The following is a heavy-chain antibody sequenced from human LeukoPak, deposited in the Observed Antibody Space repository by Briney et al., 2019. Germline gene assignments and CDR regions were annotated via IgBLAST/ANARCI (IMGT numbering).Heavy chain of an antibody. J-gene: IGHJ3*02. CDR2: INAGNSNT. V-gene: IGHV1-3*01. D-gene: IGHD3-22*01. CDR3: AGRSGNYYDSSGYYHAFDI. Sequence: ASVKVSCKASGYTFTSYAMHWVRQAPGQRLEWMGWINAGNSNTKYSQKFQGRVTITRDTSASTAYMELSSLRSEDTAVYYCAGRSGNYYDSSGYYHAFDIWGQGTIVTVSS. CDR1: GYTFTSYA.